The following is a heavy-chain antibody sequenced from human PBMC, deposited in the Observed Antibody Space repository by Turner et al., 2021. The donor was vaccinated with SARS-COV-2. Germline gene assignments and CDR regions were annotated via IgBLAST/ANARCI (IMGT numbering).Heavy chain of an antibody. CDR2: IYYSGST. D-gene: IGHD2-2*02. CDR3: AGEVVVPAAILGAVYGMDV. J-gene: IGHJ6*02. Sequence: QVQLQESGPGLVKPSETPSLTCTVSGGSISSSSYYWGWISQPPGKGLEWIGSIYYSGSTYYNPSLKSGVTISVDTSKNQFSLKLSSVTAADTAVYYCAGEVVVPAAILGAVYGMDVWGQGTTVTVSS. CDR1: GGSISSSSYY. V-gene: IGHV4-39*05.